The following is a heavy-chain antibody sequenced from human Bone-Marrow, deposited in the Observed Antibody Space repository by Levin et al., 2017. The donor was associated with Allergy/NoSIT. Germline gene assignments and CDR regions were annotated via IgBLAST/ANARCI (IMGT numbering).Heavy chain of an antibody. V-gene: IGHV3-21*01. CDR2: ISATRSFI. D-gene: IGHD2-8*01. CDR3: ARDGAVSGAFDV. J-gene: IGHJ3*01. Sequence: GGSLRLSCAASGFSFRSYSMNWVRQAPGQGLEWVASISATRSFIYYADSVKGRFTISRDNAKNSLYLQMNSLRAEDTAVFYCARDGAVSGAFDVWGQGTMVTVSS. CDR1: GFSFRSYS.